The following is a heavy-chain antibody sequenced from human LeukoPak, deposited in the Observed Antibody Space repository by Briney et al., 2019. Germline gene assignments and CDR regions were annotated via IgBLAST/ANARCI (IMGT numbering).Heavy chain of an antibody. Sequence: ASVKVSCKASGYTFTSYGISWVRQAPGQGLEWMGWISAYNGNTNYAQKFQGRVTMTTDTSTSTAYMELRSLGSDDTAVYYCARRRGSGSPIGGWFDPWGQGTLVTVSS. J-gene: IGHJ5*02. CDR2: ISAYNGNT. CDR1: GYTFTSYG. D-gene: IGHD1-26*01. V-gene: IGHV1-18*01. CDR3: ARRRGSGSPIGGWFDP.